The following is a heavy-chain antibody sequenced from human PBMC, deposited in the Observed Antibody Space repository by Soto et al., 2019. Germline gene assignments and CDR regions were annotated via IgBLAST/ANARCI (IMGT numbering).Heavy chain of an antibody. CDR3: GRDRVQQRVLVSDAFDI. V-gene: IGHV3-33*01. J-gene: IGHJ3*02. Sequence: QVQLVESGGGVVQPGRSLRLSCAASGFTFSSYGMHWVRQAPGKGLEWVAVIWYDGSNKYYADSVKGRFTISRDNSKNPLYLQRNSLRAEDTAVFYWGRDRVQQRVLVSDAFDIWGQGTMVTVSS. CDR1: GFTFSSYG. D-gene: IGHD6-13*01. CDR2: IWYDGSNK.